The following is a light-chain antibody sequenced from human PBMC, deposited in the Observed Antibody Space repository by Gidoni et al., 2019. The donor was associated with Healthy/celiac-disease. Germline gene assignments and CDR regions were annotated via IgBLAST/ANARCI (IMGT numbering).Light chain of an antibody. CDR1: SGSIASNY. V-gene: IGLV6-57*01. CDR2: EYT. Sequence: NFMLIQPHSASQSPGNTVTIPCNRRSGSIASNYVQWYQQRPVSSPTTVLYEYTQRPSGVPVRFSGSIDSSSNSASLTISGLKTEDEADYYCQSYDSSNHVVFGGGTKLTVL. CDR3: QSYDSSNHVV. J-gene: IGLJ2*01.